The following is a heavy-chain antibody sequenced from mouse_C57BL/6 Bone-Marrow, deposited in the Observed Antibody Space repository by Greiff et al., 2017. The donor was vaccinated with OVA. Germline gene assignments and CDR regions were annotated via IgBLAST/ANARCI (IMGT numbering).Heavy chain of an antibody. CDR3: TDNYYGN. CDR1: GFTFSNYW. Sequence: LQQSGGGLVQPGGSMKLSCVASGFTFSNYWMNWVRQSPEKGLEWVAQIRLKSDNYATHYAESVKGRFTISRDDSKSSVYLQMNNLRAEDTGIYYCTDNYYGNWGQGTTLTVSS. CDR2: IRLKSDNYAT. J-gene: IGHJ2*01. V-gene: IGHV6-3*01. D-gene: IGHD1-1*01.